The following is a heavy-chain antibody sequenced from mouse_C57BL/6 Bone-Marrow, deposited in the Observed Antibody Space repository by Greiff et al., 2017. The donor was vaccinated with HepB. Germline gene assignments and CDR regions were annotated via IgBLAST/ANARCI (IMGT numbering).Heavy chain of an antibody. CDR2: IYPRSGNT. CDR3: ARDRFITTVVARAMDY. D-gene: IGHD1-1*01. V-gene: IGHV1-81*01. CDR1: GYTFTSYG. Sequence: VQLQQSGAELARPGASVKLSCKASGYTFTSYGISWVKQRTGQGLEWIGEIYPRSGNTYYNEKFKGKATLTADKSSSTAYMELRSLTSEDSAVYFCARDRFITTVVARAMDYWGQGTSVTVSS. J-gene: IGHJ4*01.